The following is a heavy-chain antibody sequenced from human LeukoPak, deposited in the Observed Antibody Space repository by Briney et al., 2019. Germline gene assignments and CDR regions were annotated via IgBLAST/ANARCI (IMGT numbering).Heavy chain of an antibody. Sequence: SETLSLTCALYGGSFSAYYWTWIREPPGKELEWIAEINHSGSTKYNLSLKSRVTISVDTSKNQFSLKLSSVTAADTAVYYCARDHFTVAGNLDFWGQGTLVTVSS. V-gene: IGHV4-34*01. J-gene: IGHJ4*02. CDR3: ARDHFTVAGNLDF. D-gene: IGHD6-19*01. CDR1: GGSFSAYY. CDR2: INHSGST.